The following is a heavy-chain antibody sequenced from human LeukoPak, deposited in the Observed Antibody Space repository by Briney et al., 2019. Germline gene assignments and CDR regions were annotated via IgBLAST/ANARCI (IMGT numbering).Heavy chain of an antibody. CDR2: IYSGGST. CDR1: GFTVSSNY. CDR3: ASTYGDYARGNWFDP. V-gene: IGHV3-53*01. Sequence: GGSLRLSCAASGFTVSSNYMSWVRQAPGKGLGWVSVIYSGGSTYYADSVKGRFTISRDNSKNTLYLQMTSLRAEDTAVYYCASTYGDYARGNWFDPWGQGTLVTVSS. D-gene: IGHD4-17*01. J-gene: IGHJ5*02.